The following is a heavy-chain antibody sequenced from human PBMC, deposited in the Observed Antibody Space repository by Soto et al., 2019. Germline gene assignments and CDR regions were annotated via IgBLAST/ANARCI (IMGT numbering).Heavy chain of an antibody. V-gene: IGHV4-59*11. Sequence: SETLSLTGTVSGDSISVSGDPNNNHYWSWVRQPLGKGLEWIGAIYYSGATNYNPSLKSRGSRSAGTSNNKCSLNLSSVPDEDKAISYCAPALGDCGTYSCYYRLGVCQTGTT. CDR1: GDSISVSGDPNNNHY. CDR3: APALGDCGTYSCYYRLGV. CDR2: IYYSGAT. D-gene: IGHD3-16*01. J-gene: IGHJ6*01.